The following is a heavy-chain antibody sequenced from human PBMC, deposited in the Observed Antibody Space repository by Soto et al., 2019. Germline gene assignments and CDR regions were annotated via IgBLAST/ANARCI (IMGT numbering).Heavy chain of an antibody. J-gene: IGHJ4*02. Sequence: PSETLSLTCTVSGGSISSGDYYWSWIRQPPGKGLEWIGYIYYSGSTYYNPSLKSRVTISVDTSKNQFSLKLSSVTAADTAVYYCARESRITGWLRFDYWGQGTLVTAPQ. CDR2: IYYSGST. V-gene: IGHV4-30-4*01. CDR1: GGSISSGDYY. CDR3: ARESRITGWLRFDY. D-gene: IGHD5-12*01.